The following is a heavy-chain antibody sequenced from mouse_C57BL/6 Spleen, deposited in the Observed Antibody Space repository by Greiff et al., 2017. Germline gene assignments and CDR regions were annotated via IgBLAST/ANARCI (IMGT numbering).Heavy chain of an antibody. D-gene: IGHD3-3*01. CDR2: IHPTSGST. Sequence: QVQLQQSGAELVKPGASVKLSCKASGYTFTSYWMHWVKQRPGQGLEWIGIIHPTSGSTNYNEKFKSKDKLTVDKSSSTAYMQLSSLTSEDSAVYYCARGLRDGFAYWGQGTLVTVSA. V-gene: IGHV1-64*01. J-gene: IGHJ3*01. CDR1: GYTFTSYW. CDR3: ARGLRDGFAY.